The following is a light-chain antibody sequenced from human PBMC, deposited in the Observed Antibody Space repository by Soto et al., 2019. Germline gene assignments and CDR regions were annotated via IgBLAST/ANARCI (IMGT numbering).Light chain of an antibody. Sequence: EIVRTQGPATRSGSPGERATLSCRASQSVSMWLAWYQQKPGKAPRLLIYDASNLESGVPSRFSGSGSRTEFTLTITSLQPEDAATYYCQQYNTYLTWTFGQGTKVDIK. CDR1: QSVSMW. CDR2: DAS. V-gene: IGKV1-5*01. J-gene: IGKJ1*01. CDR3: QQYNTYLTWT.